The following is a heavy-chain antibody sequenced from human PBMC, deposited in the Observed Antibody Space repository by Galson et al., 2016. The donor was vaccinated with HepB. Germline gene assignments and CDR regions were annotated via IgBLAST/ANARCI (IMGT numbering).Heavy chain of an antibody. CDR1: GFTFSSYA. CDR2: ISYGGRNK. V-gene: IGHV3-30-3*01. CDR3: ARNDYLTPYYYYGMDV. J-gene: IGHJ6*02. D-gene: IGHD4-11*01. Sequence: SLRLSCAASGFTFSSYAMHWVRQAPGKGLEWLAVISYGGRNKYYADSVKGRFTVSRVDSKNTLYLQMNSLRPEDTAVYYCARNDYLTPYYYYGMDVWGQGTTVTVSS.